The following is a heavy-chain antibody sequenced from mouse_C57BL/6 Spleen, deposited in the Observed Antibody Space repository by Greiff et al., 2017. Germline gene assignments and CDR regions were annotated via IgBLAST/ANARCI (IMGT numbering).Heavy chain of an antibody. V-gene: IGHV8-8*01. Sequence: QVTLKVSGPGILQPSQTLSLTCSFSGFSLSTFGMGVGWLRQPSGKGLEWLAHIWWGGDKYYNPDLKSRLTISKDPSKNEVFLKIANVDTADTATYYCARKIYYGGSEDYWGQGTTLTVSS. CDR2: IWWGGDK. CDR3: ARKIYYGGSEDY. D-gene: IGHD1-1*01. CDR1: GFSLSTFGMG. J-gene: IGHJ2*01.